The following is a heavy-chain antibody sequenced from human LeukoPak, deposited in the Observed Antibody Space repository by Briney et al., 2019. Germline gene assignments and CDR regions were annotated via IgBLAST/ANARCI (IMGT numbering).Heavy chain of an antibody. Sequence: PGGSLRLSCAASGFTFSDYYMSWIRQAPGKGLAGVAFIRYDGSNKYFADSVKGRFTISRDNSKNTLFLQMNSLRAEDTALYYCAREKVTTDNYYYMDVWGKGTTVTVSS. CDR1: GFTFSDYY. J-gene: IGHJ6*03. V-gene: IGHV3-30*02. D-gene: IGHD4-11*01. CDR2: IRYDGSNK. CDR3: AREKVTTDNYYYMDV.